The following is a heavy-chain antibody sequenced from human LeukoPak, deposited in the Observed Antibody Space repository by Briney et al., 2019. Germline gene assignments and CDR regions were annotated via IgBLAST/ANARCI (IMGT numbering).Heavy chain of an antibody. CDR2: IKSKTDGGTT. CDR3: TSHSSSWFTAY. CDR1: GFTFSNAW. V-gene: IGHV3-15*01. Sequence: GGSLRLSCAASGFTFSNAWMSYVRQAPGKGLEWVGRIKSKTDGGTTDYAAPVKGRFTTSRDDSKNTLYLQMNSLKTEDTAVYYCTSHSSSWFTAYWGQGTLVTVSS. J-gene: IGHJ4*02. D-gene: IGHD6-13*01.